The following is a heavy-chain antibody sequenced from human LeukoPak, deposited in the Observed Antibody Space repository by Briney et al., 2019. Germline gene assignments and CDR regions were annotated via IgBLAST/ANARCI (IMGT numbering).Heavy chain of an antibody. D-gene: IGHD4/OR15-4a*01. Sequence: ASVNVSCKASGYTFTDYYLYWVRQAPGQGREWMGWIKPDSGAAVFARKLQGRVTITRDTSITPAYMELSWLTSDDTAVYYCTIDYGFDYWGQGSLVTVSS. V-gene: IGHV1-2*02. J-gene: IGHJ4*02. CDR3: TIDYGFDY. CDR2: IKPDSGAA. CDR1: GYTFTDYY.